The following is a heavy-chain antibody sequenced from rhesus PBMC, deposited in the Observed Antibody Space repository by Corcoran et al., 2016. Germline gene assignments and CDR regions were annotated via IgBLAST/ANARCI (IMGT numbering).Heavy chain of an antibody. J-gene: IGHJ4*01. Sequence: QVQLQESGPGVVKPSETLSLTCAVSGYSISSGYDWSWIRQPPGKGLYWIGYIYGSVSSTNYNPSLRSRVNLSVYTSKNQRSLKMSSVTTADTAVYYCARGNSGSWNVFGYWGQGVLVTVSS. CDR2: IYGSVSST. D-gene: IGHD6-25*01. V-gene: IGHV4-127*01. CDR3: ARGNSGSWNVFGY. CDR1: GYSISSGYD.